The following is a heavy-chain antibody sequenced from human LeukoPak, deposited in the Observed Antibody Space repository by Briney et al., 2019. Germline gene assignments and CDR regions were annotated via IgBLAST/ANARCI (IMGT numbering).Heavy chain of an antibody. CDR1: GYTFTGYY. V-gene: IGHV1-2*02. J-gene: IGHJ4*02. CDR2: INPNSGGT. Sequence: ASVKVSCKASGYTFTGYYMHWVRQAPGQGLEWMRWINPNSGGTNYAQKFQGRVTMTRDTSISTAYMELSRLRSDDTAVYYCARDNVGGAGFDYWGQGTLVTVSS. D-gene: IGHD1-26*01. CDR3: ARDNVGGAGFDY.